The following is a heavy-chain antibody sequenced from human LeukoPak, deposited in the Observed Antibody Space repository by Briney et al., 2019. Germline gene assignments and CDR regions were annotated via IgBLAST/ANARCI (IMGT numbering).Heavy chain of an antibody. Sequence: LEWVSVIYSGGSTXXXDXXXGRXTXXXXXXKNTLYLQMNSLRAEDTAVYYCARGDGGDYWGQGTLVTVSS. V-gene: IGHV3-53*01. CDR2: IYSGGST. J-gene: IGHJ4*02. CDR3: ARGDGGDY. D-gene: IGHD3-16*01.